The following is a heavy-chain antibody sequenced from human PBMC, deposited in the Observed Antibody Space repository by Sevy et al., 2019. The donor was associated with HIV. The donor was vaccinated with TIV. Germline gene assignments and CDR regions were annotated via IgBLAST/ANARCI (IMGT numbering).Heavy chain of an antibody. CDR2: ISHDGMNE. CDR3: VKEGAQHRNIRYCFGENCFYNWFDM. CDR1: EFTFSDYV. D-gene: IGHD2-15*01. V-gene: IGHV3-30*09. J-gene: IGHJ5*02. Sequence: GGSLRLSCTASEFTFSDYVMHWVRQTPGKGLEWVAIISHDGMNEDYAESVKGRFAISRDNSRNTLYLQVNRLRPDDTAVYFCVKEGAQHRNIRYCFGENCFYNWFDMWGQGVLVTVSS.